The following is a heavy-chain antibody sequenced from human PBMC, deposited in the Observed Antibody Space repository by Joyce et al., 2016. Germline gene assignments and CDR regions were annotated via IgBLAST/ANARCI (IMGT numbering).Heavy chain of an antibody. J-gene: IGHJ1*01. CDR2: ISRNSETT. D-gene: IGHD6-25*01. Sequence: EVQLVESGGGLVQPGGSLTLSCAASGFSFSDYNMNWVRQAPGKGLEWVSYISRNSETTYYADSVNGRFKISRDNAKNSLFLQMHNLRDEDTAVYYCARERSGWRSAEYFQHWGQGIVVTVS. CDR1: GFSFSDYN. V-gene: IGHV3-48*02. CDR3: ARERSGWRSAEYFQH.